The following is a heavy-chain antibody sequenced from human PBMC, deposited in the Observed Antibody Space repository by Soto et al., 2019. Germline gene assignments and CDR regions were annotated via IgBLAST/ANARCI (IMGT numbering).Heavy chain of an antibody. CDR1: GGSISSRSYY. V-gene: IGHV4-39*01. D-gene: IGHD5-18*01. J-gene: IGHJ4*02. Sequence: SETRSLACTVSGGSISSRSYYWGWIRQPPGKGLEWIGSIYYSGSTYYNPSLKSRVPISVDTSKNQFSLKLSPVTAADTAVYYWGRGQARADMVTFGFWAQGPLLPISS. CDR3: GRGQARADMVTFGF. CDR2: IYYSGST.